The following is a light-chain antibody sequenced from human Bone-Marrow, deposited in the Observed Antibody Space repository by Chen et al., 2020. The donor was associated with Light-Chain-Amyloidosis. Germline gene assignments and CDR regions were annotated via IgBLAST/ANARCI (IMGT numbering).Light chain of an antibody. Sequence: QSVLTQPPSASGTPGQRVTISCSGSSSNVGDNTVSWYQQLPGTAPKLFIYGNNQRPSGVPDRFSCATSGTSASMAISGLQSEEEADDYCAAWDDSLNGQVFGGGTKLTVL. J-gene: IGLJ3*02. CDR1: SSNVGDNT. V-gene: IGLV1-44*01. CDR3: AAWDDSLNGQV. CDR2: GNN.